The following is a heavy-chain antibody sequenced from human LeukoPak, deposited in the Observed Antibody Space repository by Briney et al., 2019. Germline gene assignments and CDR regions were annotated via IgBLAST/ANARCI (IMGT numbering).Heavy chain of an antibody. CDR3: AREYFSANYFFYYMDV. Sequence: PSETLSLTCSVSGDSISGYYWSWIRQPPGKGLEWIGHIHYSGSTNYNPSLKSRVTISIDTSKNQFSLKLNSVTAADTAVYYCAREYFSANYFFYYMDVWDTGTTVTVSS. CDR2: IHYSGST. D-gene: IGHD3-3*01. V-gene: IGHV4-59*01. CDR1: GDSISGYY. J-gene: IGHJ6*03.